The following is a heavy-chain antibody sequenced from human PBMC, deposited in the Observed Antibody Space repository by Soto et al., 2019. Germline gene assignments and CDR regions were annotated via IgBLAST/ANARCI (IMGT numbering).Heavy chain of an antibody. CDR2: INHSGST. D-gene: IGHD2-21*02. CDR3: ARVAYCGGDCYSTFDY. V-gene: IGHV4-34*01. J-gene: IGHJ4*02. CDR1: GGSISSYY. Sequence: KLPETLSLTCTVSGGSISSYYWSWIRQPPGKGLEWIGEINHSGSTNYNPSLKSRVTISVDTSKNQFSLKLSSVTAADTAVYYCARVAYCGGDCYSTFDYWGQGTLVTVS.